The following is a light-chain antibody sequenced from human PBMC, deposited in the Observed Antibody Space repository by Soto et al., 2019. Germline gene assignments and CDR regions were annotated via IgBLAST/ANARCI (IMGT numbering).Light chain of an antibody. V-gene: IGLV2-14*01. CDR3: SSFTSSLTLV. CDR2: EVS. J-gene: IGLJ2*01. CDR1: SSDIGAYNY. Sequence: QSVLTQPAYVSGSPGQSIAISCTGTSSDIGAYNYVSWYQHHPGKAPKLMIYEVSNRPSGVSNRFSGSKSGNTASLTISGLQGDDEADYYCSSFTSSLTLVFGGGTKVTVL.